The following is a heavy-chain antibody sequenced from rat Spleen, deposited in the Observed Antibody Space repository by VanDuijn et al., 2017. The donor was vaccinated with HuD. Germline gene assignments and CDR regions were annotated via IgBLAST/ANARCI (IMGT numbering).Heavy chain of an antibody. CDR3: TRSPAGYIDY. D-gene: IGHD1-4*01. Sequence: EVQLVESGGGLVQPGRSLKLSCTASGFTCSNYGMTWVRQAPGKGLEWVASISPSGGITDYRDSVKGRFAISRDTAKSTLYLQMNSLRSEDTATYYCTRSPAGYIDYWGQGVMVTVSS. CDR2: ISPSGGIT. V-gene: IGHV5S13*01. CDR1: GFTCSNYG. J-gene: IGHJ2*01.